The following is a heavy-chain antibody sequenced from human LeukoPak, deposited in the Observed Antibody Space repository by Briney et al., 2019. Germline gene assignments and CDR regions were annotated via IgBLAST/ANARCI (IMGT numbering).Heavy chain of an antibody. V-gene: IGHV4-59*01. J-gene: IGHJ3*02. CDR3: AGARYVNSFYAFDI. Sequence: KPSETLSLTCTVSGGSISSYYWSWIRQPPGKGLEWIGYLSKSGNTNYSPSLKSRVTIFGDTSKNQFFLKLSSVTAADTAMYYCAGARYVNSFYAFDIWGQGTLVTVSS. D-gene: IGHD3-9*01. CDR1: GGSISSYY. CDR2: LSKSGNT.